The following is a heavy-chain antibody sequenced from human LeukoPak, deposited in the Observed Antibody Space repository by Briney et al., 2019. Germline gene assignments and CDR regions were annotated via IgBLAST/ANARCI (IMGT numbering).Heavy chain of an antibody. Sequence: PGRSLRLSCTASGFTFSSYSMNWVRQAPGKGLVWVSFISSSSSTIYYADSVKGRFTISRDNAKNSLYLQMNSLRAEDTAVYYCARDRGGSYSAIDYWGQGTLVTVSS. J-gene: IGHJ4*02. CDR3: ARDRGGSYSAIDY. CDR1: GFTFSSYS. D-gene: IGHD1-26*01. CDR2: ISSSSSTI. V-gene: IGHV3-48*04.